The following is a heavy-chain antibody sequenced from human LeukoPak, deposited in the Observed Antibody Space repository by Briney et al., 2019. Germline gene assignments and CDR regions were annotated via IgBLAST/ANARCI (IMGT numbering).Heavy chain of an antibody. Sequence: ASVKVSSKASGYTFTKDYMQWVRHSPAQGHGWMGVIDPRGGSTTYAQKVQGRFTMTRDTSTSTVYMELRSLNSEDTAVYYCARSHSSWYCFDPWGQGTLVTVSS. CDR2: IDPRGGST. CDR3: ARSHSSWYCFDP. D-gene: IGHD6-13*01. CDR1: GYTFTKDY. J-gene: IGHJ5*02. V-gene: IGHV1-46*01.